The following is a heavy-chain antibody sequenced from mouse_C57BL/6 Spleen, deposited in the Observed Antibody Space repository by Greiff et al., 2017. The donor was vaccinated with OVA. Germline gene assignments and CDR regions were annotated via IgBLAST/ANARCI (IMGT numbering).Heavy chain of an antibody. D-gene: IGHD4-1*01. V-gene: IGHV5-4*03. J-gene: IGHJ2*01. CDR3: ARAGSWAFDY. Sequence: EVKLVESGGGLVKPGGSLKLSCAASGFTFSSYAMSWVRQTPEKRLEWVATISDGGSYTYYPDNVKGRFTISRDNAKNNLYLQMSHLKSEDTAMYYCARAGSWAFDYWGQGTTLTVSS. CDR1: GFTFSSYA. CDR2: ISDGGSYT.